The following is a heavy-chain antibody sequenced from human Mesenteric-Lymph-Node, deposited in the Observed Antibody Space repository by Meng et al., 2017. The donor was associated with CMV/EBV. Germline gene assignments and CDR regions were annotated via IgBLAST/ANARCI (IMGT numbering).Heavy chain of an antibody. D-gene: IGHD3-3*01. CDR3: ARDNVDDFWSGDKGAFDY. J-gene: IGHJ4*02. V-gene: IGHV3-48*03. Sequence: GGSLRLSCAASGFTFSSYEMNWVRQAPGKGLEWVSYISNSDGTTYYADSVKGRFTISRDNAKNSLYLQMNSLRAEDTAVYYCARDNVDDFWSGDKGAFDYWGQGTLVTVSS. CDR1: GFTFSSYE. CDR2: ISNSDGTT.